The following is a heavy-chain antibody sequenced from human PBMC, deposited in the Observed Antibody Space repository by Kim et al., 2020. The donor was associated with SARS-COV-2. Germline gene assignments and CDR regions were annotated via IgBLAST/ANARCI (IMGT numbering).Heavy chain of an antibody. CDR3: TRGEVWWQTIDF. Sequence: GGSLRLSCAASGFTFADYAVSWFRQAPGKGLEWVGFIRHKGYGGTPEYAASVRGRFSISRDDSKSVAFLQMNSLKIEDTAVYYRTRGEVWWQTIDFWGQGTLVTVSS. J-gene: IGHJ4*02. CDR1: GFTFADYA. CDR2: IRHKGYGGTP. V-gene: IGHV3-49*03. D-gene: IGHD2-21*01.